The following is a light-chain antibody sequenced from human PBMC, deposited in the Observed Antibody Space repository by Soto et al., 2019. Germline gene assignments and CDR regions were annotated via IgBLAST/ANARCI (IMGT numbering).Light chain of an antibody. CDR2: GAS. V-gene: IGKV3-20*01. CDR3: QHYGTSAYT. Sequence: IVLTQSPGTLSLSPGERATLSCRASQSVGSNYLAWYQQKTGQAPRLLIYGASSRATGIQDRFSGSGSGTDFTLTIRRLEPEDFAVYYCQHYGTSAYTFGQGTTLEIK. J-gene: IGKJ2*01. CDR1: QSVGSNY.